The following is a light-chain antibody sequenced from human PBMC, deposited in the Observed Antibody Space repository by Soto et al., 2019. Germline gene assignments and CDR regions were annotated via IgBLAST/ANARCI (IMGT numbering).Light chain of an antibody. J-gene: IGLJ3*02. CDR1: SSDVGGYNY. Sequence: QSALTQPRSVSGSPGQSVTISCTGTSSDVGGYNYVSWYQQHPGKAPKLMIYDVSKRPSGVPDRFSGSKSGNTASLTISGLQAEDEADYYCCSYAGSDTFCLVFGGGTKLTVL. V-gene: IGLV2-11*01. CDR2: DVS. CDR3: CSYAGSDTFCLV.